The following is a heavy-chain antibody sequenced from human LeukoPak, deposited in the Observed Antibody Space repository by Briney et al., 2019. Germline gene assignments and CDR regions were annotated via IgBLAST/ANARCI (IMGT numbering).Heavy chain of an antibody. D-gene: IGHD3-9*01. Sequence: SETLSLTCTVSGGSISSSSYYWGWIRQPPGKGLEWIGSIYYSGSTYYNPSLKSRVTISVHTSKNQFSLKLSSVTAADTAVYYCARDYDILTGYYNTINWFDPWGQGTLVTVSS. V-gene: IGHV4-39*01. CDR3: ARDYDILTGYYNTINWFDP. CDR1: GGSISSSSYY. CDR2: IYYSGST. J-gene: IGHJ5*02.